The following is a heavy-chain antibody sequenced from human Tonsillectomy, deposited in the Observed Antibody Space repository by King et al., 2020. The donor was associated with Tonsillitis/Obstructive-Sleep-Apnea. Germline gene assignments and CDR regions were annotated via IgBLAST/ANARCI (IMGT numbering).Heavy chain of an antibody. J-gene: IGHJ6*03. CDR1: GFTFSNAW. D-gene: IGHD6-13*01. V-gene: IGHV3-15*01. CDR2: IKSKTDGGTT. Sequence: VQLVESGGGLLKPGGSLRLSCAASGFTFSNAWMNWVRQAPGKGLEWVGRIKSKTDGGTTDFAAPVKARFNISRDDSKNTLYLQMNSLKTEDTAVYYCARVGGQQPNYYYYYYLVVWGKGTTVTVSS. CDR3: ARVGGQQPNYYYYYYLVV.